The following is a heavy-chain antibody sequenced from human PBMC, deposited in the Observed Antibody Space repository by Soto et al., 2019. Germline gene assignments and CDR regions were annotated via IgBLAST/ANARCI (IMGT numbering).Heavy chain of an antibody. Sequence: PGESLKISCKGSGYSFPSDWIGWVRQMPGKGLEWMGSIYPADSDTRYSPAFQGQVTISADKSIRTAYLQWSSLKASDTAMYYCAREFLRSGETYYYYGMDVWGQGTTVTVSS. V-gene: IGHV5-51*01. CDR3: AREFLRSGETYYYYGMDV. D-gene: IGHD3-3*01. J-gene: IGHJ6*02. CDR2: IYPADSDT. CDR1: GYSFPSDW.